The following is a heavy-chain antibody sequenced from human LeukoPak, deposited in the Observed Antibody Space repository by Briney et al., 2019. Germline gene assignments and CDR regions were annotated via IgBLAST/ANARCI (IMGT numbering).Heavy chain of an antibody. CDR3: ARESPCSGDGCHARLDY. CDR1: GGTFSSYA. J-gene: IGHJ4*02. Sequence: ASVKVSCKASGGTFSSYAISWVRQAPGQGLEWMGWVNAGNGNTKYSQKFQGRVTITRDTSASTAYMELSSLRSEDTAVYYCARESPCSGDGCHARLDYWGQGTLVTVSS. D-gene: IGHD2-15*01. CDR2: VNAGNGNT. V-gene: IGHV1-3*01.